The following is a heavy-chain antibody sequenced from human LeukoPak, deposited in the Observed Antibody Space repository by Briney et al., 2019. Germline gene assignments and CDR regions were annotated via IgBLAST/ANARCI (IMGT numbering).Heavy chain of an antibody. CDR2: ISFDGNS. D-gene: IGHD2-8*01. CDR1: GGSITSNPYY. V-gene: IGHV4-39*07. J-gene: IGHJ4*02. Sequence: SETLSLTWTVTGGSITSNPYYWGWLRQPPGKGLEWIGSISFDGNSYYDPSLKSRVTVSRDTSKNKFSLKVNSVTAADTAVYYCARINGGIWGQGTLVTVSS. CDR3: ARINGGI.